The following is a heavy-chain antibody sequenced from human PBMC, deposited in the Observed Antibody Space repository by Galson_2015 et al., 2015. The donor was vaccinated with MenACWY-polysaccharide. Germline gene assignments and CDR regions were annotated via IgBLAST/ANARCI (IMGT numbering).Heavy chain of an antibody. CDR3: ARGYSAYD. V-gene: IGHV3-74*01. CDR2: IKSDGSST. Sequence: SLRLSCAASRFTFSTYWMHWVRHAPGKGLVWVSRIKSDGSSTNYADSVKGRFTISRDNAKNTLYLQMNSLRAEDTALYYCARGYSAYDWGQGTLVTVSA. D-gene: IGHD5-12*01. J-gene: IGHJ4*02. CDR1: RFTFSTYW.